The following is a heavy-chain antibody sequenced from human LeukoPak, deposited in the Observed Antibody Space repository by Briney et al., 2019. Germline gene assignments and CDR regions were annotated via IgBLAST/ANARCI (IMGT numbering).Heavy chain of an antibody. V-gene: IGHV1-2*04. Sequence: ASVKVSCKASGYTFTSYAMNWVRQAPGQGLEWMGWINPNSGGTNYAQKFQGWVTMTRDTSISTAYMELSRLRSDDTAVYYCARDKGGGYSGYDPYFDYWGQGTLVTVSS. J-gene: IGHJ4*02. CDR3: ARDKGGGYSGYDPYFDY. CDR1: GYTFTSYA. D-gene: IGHD5-12*01. CDR2: INPNSGGT.